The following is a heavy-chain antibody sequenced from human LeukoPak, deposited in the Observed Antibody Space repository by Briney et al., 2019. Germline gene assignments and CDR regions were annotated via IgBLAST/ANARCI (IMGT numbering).Heavy chain of an antibody. CDR2: INPSDGTT. CDR1: GYTFAKSDY. CDR3: ARGPTDMYFDS. V-gene: IGHV1-46*01. J-gene: IGHJ4*02. Sequence: ASVKVSCKASGYTFAKSDYIHWVRQAPGQGLEWMGIINPSDGTTFYAQKFQGRVTMTRDTSTNTAYMELSSLRSEDTAVFYCARGPTDMYFDSWGQGSLVTVSS.